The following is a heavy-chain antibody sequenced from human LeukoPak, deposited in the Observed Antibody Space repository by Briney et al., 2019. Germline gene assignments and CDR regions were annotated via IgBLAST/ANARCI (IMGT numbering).Heavy chain of an antibody. V-gene: IGHV4-39*01. CDR3: ARSPPGVTTVFDY. Sequence: PSETLSLTCTVSGGSISSSSYYWGWIRQPPGKGLEWIGSIYYSGSTYYNPSLKSRVTISVNTYKNQFSLKLSSVTAADTAVYYWARSPPGVTTVFDYWGQGTLVTVSS. CDR1: GGSISSSSYY. CDR2: IYYSGST. D-gene: IGHD4-17*01. J-gene: IGHJ4*02.